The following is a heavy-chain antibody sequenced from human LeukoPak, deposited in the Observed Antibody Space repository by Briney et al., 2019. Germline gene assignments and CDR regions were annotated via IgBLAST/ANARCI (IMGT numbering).Heavy chain of an antibody. CDR3: ARGPPRAYYYYGMDV. V-gene: IGHV4-34*01. CDR2: INHSGST. Sequence: PSETLSLTCAVYGGSFSGYYWSWIRQPPGKGLEWIGEINHSGSTNYNPSLKSRVTISVDTSKNQFSLKLSSVTAADTAVYYCARGPPRAYYYYGMDVWGQGTTVTVSS. D-gene: IGHD1-26*01. J-gene: IGHJ6*02. CDR1: GGSFSGYY.